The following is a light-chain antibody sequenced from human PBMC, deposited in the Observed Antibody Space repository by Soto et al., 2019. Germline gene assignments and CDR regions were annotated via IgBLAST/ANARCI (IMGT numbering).Light chain of an antibody. CDR2: DVS. Sequence: QSALTQPASVSGSPGQSITISCTGTSSDVGGYNYVSWFQHHPGKAPKLIIYDVSNRPSGVSNRFSGSKSGSTASLTISGLQAEDEADYYCISYTSSSTWVFGGGTQLTVL. J-gene: IGLJ3*02. CDR1: SSDVGGYNY. V-gene: IGLV2-14*03. CDR3: ISYTSSSTWV.